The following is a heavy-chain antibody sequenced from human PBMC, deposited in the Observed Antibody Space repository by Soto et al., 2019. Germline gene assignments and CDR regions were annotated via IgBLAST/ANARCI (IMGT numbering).Heavy chain of an antibody. CDR3: ARQRSGWYTFDY. V-gene: IGHV5-51*01. J-gene: IGHJ4*02. CDR2: IYPGDSDT. CDR1: GYSFSNYW. D-gene: IGHD6-19*01. Sequence: EVQLVQSGAEVKKPGESLKISCKGSGYSFSNYWIGWVRQMPGKGLEWMGIIYPGDSDTRYSPYFQGQVTSAADKSIGAAYLQWSSLKGWGPAMYFCARQRSGWYTFDYWGQGTLVTVSS.